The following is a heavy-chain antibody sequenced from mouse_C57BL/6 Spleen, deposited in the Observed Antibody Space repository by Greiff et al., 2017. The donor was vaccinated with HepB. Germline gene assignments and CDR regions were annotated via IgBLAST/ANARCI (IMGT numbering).Heavy chain of an antibody. Sequence: VQLQESGAELVKPGASVKLSCKASGYTFTSYWMHWVKQRPGRGLEWIGRIDPNSGGTKYNEKFKSKATLTVDKPSSTAYMQLSSLTSEDSAVYYCARGDHLGRFAYWGQGTLVTVSA. CDR2: IDPNSGGT. V-gene: IGHV1-72*01. D-gene: IGHD4-1*01. CDR3: ARGDHLGRFAY. J-gene: IGHJ3*01. CDR1: GYTFTSYW.